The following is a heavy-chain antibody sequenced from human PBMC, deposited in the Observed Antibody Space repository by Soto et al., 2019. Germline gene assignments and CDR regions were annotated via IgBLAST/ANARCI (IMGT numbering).Heavy chain of an antibody. Sequence: QVQLVQSGAEVKKPGSSVKVSCKASGGTFSSYAISWVRQAPGQGLEWMGGIIPIFGTANYAQKFQGRVPITADASTSTAYMEPSSLRSEDTAVYYCASRIMITFGGVIGYYPFDYWGQGTLVTVSS. J-gene: IGHJ4*02. V-gene: IGHV1-69*12. CDR3: ASRIMITFGGVIGYYPFDY. CDR2: IIPIFGTA. D-gene: IGHD3-16*02. CDR1: GGTFSSYA.